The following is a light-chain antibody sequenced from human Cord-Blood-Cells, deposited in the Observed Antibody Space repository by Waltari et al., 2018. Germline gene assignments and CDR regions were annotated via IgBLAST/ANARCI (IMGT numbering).Light chain of an antibody. CDR3: AAWDDSLSGRV. J-gene: IGLJ3*02. V-gene: IGLV1-47*01. CDR2: GNK. Sequence: QSVLTQPPSASGTPGQRVTISCSGSSSNIGSNYVYWYQQLPGTAPKLLIHGNKRGPSGVPDRFSDYKSGTSASLAISGLRSEEEADYYCAAWDDSLSGRVFGGGTKLTVL. CDR1: SSNIGSNY.